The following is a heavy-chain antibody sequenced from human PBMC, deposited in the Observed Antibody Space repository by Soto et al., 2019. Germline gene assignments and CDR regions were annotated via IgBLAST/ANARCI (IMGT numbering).Heavy chain of an antibody. CDR3: VRESGVAADC. Sequence: ESGGVLVQPGGSLRLSCVASGFTFDSHWMHWVRQAPGEGLVWVSRIKTDGYAAAYADSVKGRFTISRDNTKNTVYLPMNSLSAEDTAVYFCVRESGVAADCWGQGTLVTVSS. J-gene: IGHJ4*02. CDR2: IKTDGYAA. CDR1: GFTFDSHW. D-gene: IGHD6-19*01. V-gene: IGHV3-74*01.